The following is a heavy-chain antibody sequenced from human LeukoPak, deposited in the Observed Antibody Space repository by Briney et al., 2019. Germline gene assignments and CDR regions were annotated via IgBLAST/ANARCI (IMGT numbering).Heavy chain of an antibody. CDR3: ARDSGWLGAFGYNWFDP. V-gene: IGHV1-18*01. J-gene: IGHJ5*02. D-gene: IGHD3-10*01. Sequence: GASVKVSCKASGYTFTSYGISWVRQAPGQGLEWMGWISAYNGNTNYAQKLQGRVTMTRDTSISTAYMELSRLRSDDTAVYYCARDSGWLGAFGYNWFDPWGQGTLVTVSS. CDR1: GYTFTSYG. CDR2: ISAYNGNT.